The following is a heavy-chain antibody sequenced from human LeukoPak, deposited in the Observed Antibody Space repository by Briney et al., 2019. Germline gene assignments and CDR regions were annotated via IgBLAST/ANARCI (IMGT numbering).Heavy chain of an antibody. CDR2: IIPIFGTA. Sequence: ASVKVSCKASGGTFSSYAISWVRQAPGQGLEWMGGIIPIFGTANYAQKFQGRATITTDESTSTAYMELSSLRSEDTAVYYCAGTPSGYYYYYMDVWGKGTTVTVSS. CDR3: AGTPSGYYYYYMDV. J-gene: IGHJ6*03. D-gene: IGHD3-10*01. V-gene: IGHV1-69*05. CDR1: GGTFSSYA.